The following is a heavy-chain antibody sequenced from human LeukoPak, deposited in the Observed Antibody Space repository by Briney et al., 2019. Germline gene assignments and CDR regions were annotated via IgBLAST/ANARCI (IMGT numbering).Heavy chain of an antibody. Sequence: GASVKVSCKASGYTFTSYGISWVRQAPGQGLEWMGWISAYNGNTNYAQKLQGRVTMTTDTSTSTAYMELRSLRSDDTAVYYCAREFRPGYSGYTTPRHFDYWGQGTLVTVSS. CDR2: ISAYNGNT. D-gene: IGHD5-12*01. J-gene: IGHJ4*02. V-gene: IGHV1-18*01. CDR1: GYTFTSYG. CDR3: AREFRPGYSGYTTPRHFDY.